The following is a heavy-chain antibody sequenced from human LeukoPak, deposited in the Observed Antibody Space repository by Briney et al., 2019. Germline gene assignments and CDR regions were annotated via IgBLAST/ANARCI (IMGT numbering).Heavy chain of an antibody. CDR2: MKPNSGDT. D-gene: IGHD1-26*01. J-gene: IGHJ4*02. Sequence: SVKVSCTASGYRFSENYIHWVRQAPGQRLKWMRWMKPNSGDTKFAQKFQGRVTMTRDTSISTTYMQLSSLRPDDTAVYYCARDGSRYSGNYYYDYWGQGTLVPSP. CDR3: ARDGSRYSGNYYYDY. V-gene: IGHV1-2*02. CDR1: GYRFSENY.